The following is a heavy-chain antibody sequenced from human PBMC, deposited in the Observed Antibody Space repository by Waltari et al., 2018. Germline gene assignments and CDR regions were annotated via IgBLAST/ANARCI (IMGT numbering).Heavy chain of an antibody. CDR2: ISGDGNNK. D-gene: IGHD1-1*01. Sequence: QVQLVQSGGGGVVHPGRSLRLSWAAPGFAFSGFDMHWLRQAPGKGLEWVAVISGDGNNKKYTDSVKGRFTISRDNSKNTLYVQMDSLTTEDTAVYFCAARDGDWNDYWGQGIMVTVSS. V-gene: IGHV3-30-3*01. J-gene: IGHJ4*02. CDR1: GFAFSGFD. CDR3: AARDGDWNDY.